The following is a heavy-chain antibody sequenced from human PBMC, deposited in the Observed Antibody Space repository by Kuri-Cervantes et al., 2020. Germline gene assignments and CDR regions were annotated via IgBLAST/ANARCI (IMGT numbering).Heavy chain of an antibody. CDR3: ARLIGYSSSWDKKYFQH. D-gene: IGHD6-13*01. V-gene: IGHV1-2*02. CDR2: IDSNSGAT. Sequence: ASVKVSCKASGYTFTGYYMHWVRQAPGQGFEWVGWIDSNSGATNYAQKFQGRVTMTRDTSFTTVFMELNNLRSDDSAVYYCARLIGYSSSWDKKYFQHWGQGTLVTVSS. J-gene: IGHJ1*01. CDR1: GYTFTGYY.